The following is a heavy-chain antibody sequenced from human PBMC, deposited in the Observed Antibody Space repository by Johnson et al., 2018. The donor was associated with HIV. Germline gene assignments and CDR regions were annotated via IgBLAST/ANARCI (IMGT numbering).Heavy chain of an antibody. Sequence: VQLVESGGGVVQPGRSLRLSCAASGFTFSSYGMHWVRQAPGKGLEWVALISYDGNNKYYADSVKGRFTISRDNSKNTLYLQMNSLRAEDTAVYYCAKGIMNWDDDAFDVWGLGTMVTVSS. J-gene: IGHJ3*01. CDR1: GFTFSSYG. V-gene: IGHV3-30*19. D-gene: IGHD1-1*01. CDR3: AKGIMNWDDDAFDV. CDR2: ISYDGNNK.